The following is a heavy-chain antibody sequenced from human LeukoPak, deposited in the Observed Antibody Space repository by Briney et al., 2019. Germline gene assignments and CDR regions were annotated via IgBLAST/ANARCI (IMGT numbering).Heavy chain of an antibody. D-gene: IGHD4-17*01. J-gene: IGHJ3*02. Sequence: GGSLRLSCAASGFTISTDSMNWVRQAPGKGLEWVSSISSSSSYIHYADSVKGRFTISRDNAKNSLFLQMNSLRAEDTAVYYCAGINDYGDPTGAFDIWGQGTMVTVSS. CDR3: AGINDYGDPTGAFDI. V-gene: IGHV3-21*01. CDR2: ISSSSSYI. CDR1: GFTISTDS.